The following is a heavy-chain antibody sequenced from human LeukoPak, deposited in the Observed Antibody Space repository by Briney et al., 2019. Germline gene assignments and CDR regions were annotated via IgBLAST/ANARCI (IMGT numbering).Heavy chain of an antibody. V-gene: IGHV4-34*01. CDR3: ARDRKYYYHMDV. J-gene: IGHJ6*03. Sequence: SETLSLTCAVYGGSFSGYYWSWIRQPPGKGLEWIGEINHSGSTNYNPSLKSRVTISVDTSKNQFSLRLSSLTAADTAVYYCARDRKYYYHMDVWGKGPRSPSP. D-gene: IGHD1-14*01. CDR1: GGSFSGYY. CDR2: INHSGST.